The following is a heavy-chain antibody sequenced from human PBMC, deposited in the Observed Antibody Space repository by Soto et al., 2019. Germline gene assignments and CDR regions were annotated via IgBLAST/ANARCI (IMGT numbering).Heavy chain of an antibody. CDR3: ARAYCSGGDCYGDY. CDR2: INPNTGDA. J-gene: IGHJ4*02. D-gene: IGHD2-15*01. V-gene: IGHV1-2*04. CDR1: GYTFTDYY. Sequence: QVQLVQSGAEVKKPGASVKVSCKASGYTFTDYYVHWVRQAPGQGLEWMGWINPNTGDAKYALKFLAWVTIARDTSISTAYMELRRLSSDDTAMYYCARAYCSGGDCYGDYWGQGTLVTVSS.